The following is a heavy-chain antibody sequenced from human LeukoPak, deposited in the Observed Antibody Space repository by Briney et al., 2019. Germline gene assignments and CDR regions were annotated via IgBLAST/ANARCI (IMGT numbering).Heavy chain of an antibody. V-gene: IGHV3-30*04. CDR1: GFTFSSYA. D-gene: IGHD2-2*01. Sequence: PGRSLRLSCAASGFTFSSYAMHWVRQAPGKGLEWVAVISYDGSNKYYADSVKGRFTISRDNSKNTPYLQMNSLRAEDTAVYYCARDVRYCSSTSCFNFDYWGQGTLVTVSS. CDR3: ARDVRYCSSTSCFNFDY. J-gene: IGHJ4*02. CDR2: ISYDGSNK.